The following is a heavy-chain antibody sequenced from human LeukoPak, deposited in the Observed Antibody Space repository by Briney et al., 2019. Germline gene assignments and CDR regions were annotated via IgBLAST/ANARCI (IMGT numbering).Heavy chain of an antibody. Sequence: GGSLRLSCAASGFTFSSYSMNWVRQAPGKGLEWVANIKQDGSEKYYVDSVKGRFTISRDNAKNSLYLQMNSLRAEDTAVYYCARTTLLRFGELSLGYYGMDVWGQGTTVTVSS. D-gene: IGHD3-10*01. J-gene: IGHJ6*02. V-gene: IGHV3-7*01. CDR3: ARTTLLRFGELSLGYYGMDV. CDR2: IKQDGSEK. CDR1: GFTFSSYS.